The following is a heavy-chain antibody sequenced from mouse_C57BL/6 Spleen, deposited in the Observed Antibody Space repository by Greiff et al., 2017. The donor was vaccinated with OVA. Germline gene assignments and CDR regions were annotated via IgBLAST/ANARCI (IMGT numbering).Heavy chain of an antibody. V-gene: IGHV1-12*01. CDR1: GYTFTSYN. CDR2: IYPGNGDT. D-gene: IGHD1-1*01. J-gene: IGHJ3*01. CDR3: AREELGTTVVAPFAY. Sequence: LQESGAELVRPGASVKMSCKASGYTFTSYNMHWVKQTPRQGLEWIGAIYPGNGDTSYNQKFKGKATLTVDKSSSTAYMQLSSLTSEDSAVYFCAREELGTTVVAPFAYWGQGTLVTVSA.